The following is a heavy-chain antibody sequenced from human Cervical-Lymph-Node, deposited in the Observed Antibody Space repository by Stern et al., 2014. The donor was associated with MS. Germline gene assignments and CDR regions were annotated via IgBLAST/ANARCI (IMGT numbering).Heavy chain of an antibody. J-gene: IGHJ4*02. Sequence: VQLGQSGGGLVQPGGSLRLSCAASGFTFSSYWMHWVRQAPGKGLVWVSRIDTDGSITNYAGSVKGRFTISRDNAKNTLYLQMNSLRDEDTAVYYCARGGAALPDYWGQGTLLTVSS. CDR2: IDTDGSIT. V-gene: IGHV3-74*01. CDR3: ARGGAALPDY. D-gene: IGHD2-15*01. CDR1: GFTFSSYW.